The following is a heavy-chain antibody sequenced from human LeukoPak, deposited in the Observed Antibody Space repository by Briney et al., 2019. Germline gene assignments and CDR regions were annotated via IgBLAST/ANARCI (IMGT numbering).Heavy chain of an antibody. J-gene: IGHJ4*02. V-gene: IGHV3-53*01. Sequence: GGSLRLSCAPSWFTASSSYMTWVRQAPGKGLEWVSFIYSSGSTYYADSVKGRFTISRDDSKNTLYLQMNSLRDEDTAVYYCARAYNYGSGTNWGQGTLVTVSS. D-gene: IGHD3-10*01. CDR2: IYSSGST. CDR1: WFTASSSY. CDR3: ARAYNYGSGTN.